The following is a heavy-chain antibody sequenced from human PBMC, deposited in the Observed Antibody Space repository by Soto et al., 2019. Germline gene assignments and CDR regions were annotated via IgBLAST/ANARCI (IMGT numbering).Heavy chain of an antibody. Sequence: EVQLVESGGGLVQPGRSLRLSCAASGFTFDDYAMHWVRQAPGKGLEWVSGISWNSGSIGYADSVKGRFTISRDNAKNSLYLQMNSLRAEDTALYYCAKSPGSSGWYGWGSYYYGMDVWGQGTTVTVSS. CDR1: GFTFDDYA. CDR3: AKSPGSSGWYGWGSYYYGMDV. J-gene: IGHJ6*02. V-gene: IGHV3-9*01. CDR2: ISWNSGSI. D-gene: IGHD6-19*01.